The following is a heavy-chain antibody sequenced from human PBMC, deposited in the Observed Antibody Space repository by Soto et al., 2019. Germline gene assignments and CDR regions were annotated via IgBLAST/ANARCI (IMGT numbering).Heavy chain of an antibody. CDR2: IKSKIDGGTT. Sequence: GGSLRLSCEASGFSFNNAWMSWIRQAPGKGLEWVGRIKSKIDGGTTDYAAPVKGRFTISRDDSKNTLYLQMNSLKTEDTAVYYCSFQESTTVTTFEYWGHGTLVTVSS. J-gene: IGHJ4*01. D-gene: IGHD4-17*01. CDR3: SFQESTTVTTFEY. CDR1: GFSFNNAW. V-gene: IGHV3-15*01.